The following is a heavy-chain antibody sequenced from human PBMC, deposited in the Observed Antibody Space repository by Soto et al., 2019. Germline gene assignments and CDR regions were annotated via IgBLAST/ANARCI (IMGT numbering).Heavy chain of an antibody. CDR2: IWYDGSNK. CDR1: GFTFNTYG. D-gene: IGHD2-15*01. V-gene: IGHV3-33*08. Sequence: PGGSLRLSCTTSGFTFNTYGMHWVRQAPCKGLEWVAIIWYDGSNKYYADSVKGRFTISRDNSKNTLYLQMNSLRAEDTAVYYCARDSYCSGGSCYSGSYYYYGMDVWGQGTTVTVSS. J-gene: IGHJ6*02. CDR3: ARDSYCSGGSCYSGSYYYYGMDV.